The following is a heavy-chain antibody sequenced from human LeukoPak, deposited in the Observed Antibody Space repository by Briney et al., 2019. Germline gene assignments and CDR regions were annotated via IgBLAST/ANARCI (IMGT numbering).Heavy chain of an antibody. CDR3: ARLKFYDSTGYSPGYYMDV. Sequence: NPSETLSLTCTVSGGSIISNYWSWIRQSAGTGLEWIGRIYGSGITDYIPSLKSRVTMSLDTSRKQFSLRLTSVSAADTAVYYCARLKFYDSTGYSPGYYMDVWGKGTTVSVFS. J-gene: IGHJ6*03. V-gene: IGHV4-4*07. D-gene: IGHD3-22*01. CDR1: GGSIISNY. CDR2: IYGSGIT.